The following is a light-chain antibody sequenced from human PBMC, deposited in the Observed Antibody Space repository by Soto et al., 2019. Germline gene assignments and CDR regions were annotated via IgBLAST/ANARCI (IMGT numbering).Light chain of an antibody. V-gene: IGKV1-33*01. CDR3: QQYANLPWT. CDR1: QDISNY. CDR2: DTS. J-gene: IGKJ1*01. Sequence: DIQMTQSPSSLSASIGDRVTITCQASQDISNYLNWYQQKPGKAPKLLIYDTSNLETGVPSRFSGGGSGTSYVITISGLQPEDIATYYCQQYANLPWTFGRGPKVEVK.